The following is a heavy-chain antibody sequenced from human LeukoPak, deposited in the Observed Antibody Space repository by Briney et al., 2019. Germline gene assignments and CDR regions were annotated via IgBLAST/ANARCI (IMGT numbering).Heavy chain of an antibody. CDR2: ISSSGTYE. D-gene: IGHD3-10*01. Sequence: GKSLRLSCAASGFTFSNYAMHWVRQAPGKGLEWVSLISSSGTYEYYADSVKGRFTISRDNSKNTLYLQLNSLRAEDTAVYYCARDSTYYYDSGSSGPHYFDNWGPGTLVTVSS. CDR1: GFTFSNYA. J-gene: IGHJ4*02. CDR3: ARDSTYYYDSGSSGPHYFDN. V-gene: IGHV3-30*01.